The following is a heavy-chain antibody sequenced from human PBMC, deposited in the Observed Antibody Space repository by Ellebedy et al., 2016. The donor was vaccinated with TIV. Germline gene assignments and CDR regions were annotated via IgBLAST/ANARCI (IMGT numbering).Heavy chain of an antibody. CDR2: IWYDGSNK. CDR3: ARTAYSSGWYFDY. CDR1: GFTFSSYG. V-gene: IGHV3-33*01. J-gene: IGHJ4*02. Sequence: PGGSLRLSCAASGFTFSSYGMHWVRQAPGKGLEWVAVIWYDGSNKYYADSVKGRFTISRDNSKNTLYLQMNSLRAEDTAVYYCARTAYSSGWYFDYWGQGTLVTVSS. D-gene: IGHD6-19*01.